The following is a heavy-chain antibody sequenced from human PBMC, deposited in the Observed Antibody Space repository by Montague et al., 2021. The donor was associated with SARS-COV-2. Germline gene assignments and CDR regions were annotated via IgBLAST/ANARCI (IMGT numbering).Heavy chain of an antibody. CDR2: ISSSGSTI. V-gene: IGHV3-48*03. CDR3: ARDFGYCSSTSCYLVAFDI. D-gene: IGHD2-2*03. Sequence: CLRLSCAASGFTFSSYEMNWVRQAPGKGLEWVSCISSSGSTIYYADSVKGRFTISRDNAKNSLYLQMNSLRAEDTAVYYCARDFGYCSSTSCYLVAFDIWGQGTMVTVSS. J-gene: IGHJ3*02. CDR1: GFTFSSYE.